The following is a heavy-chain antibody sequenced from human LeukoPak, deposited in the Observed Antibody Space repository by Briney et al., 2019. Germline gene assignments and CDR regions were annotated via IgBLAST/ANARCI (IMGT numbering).Heavy chain of an antibody. J-gene: IGHJ4*01. V-gene: IGHV3-23*01. CDR1: GFDFDIRA. Sequence: GGSLRLSCVASGFDFDIRAMGWVRQAPGKGLEWVSAISGSGGSPYYADSVEGRFTISRDNSKSTLYLQMNNLRPEDAARYYCAIGSRYGVAASYFVFDSRGLGSLVTVSS. D-gene: IGHD3-10*01. CDR3: AIGSRYGVAASYFVFDS. CDR2: ISGSGGSP.